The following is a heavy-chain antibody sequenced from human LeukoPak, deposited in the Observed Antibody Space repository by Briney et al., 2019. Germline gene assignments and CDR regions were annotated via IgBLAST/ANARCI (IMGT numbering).Heavy chain of an antibody. V-gene: IGHV4-61*01. Sequence: SETLSLTCTVSGGSVSSGSYYWSWIRQPPGKGLEWIGYIYYSGSTNYSPSLKSRVTMSVDTSKNLFSLKVSSVTAADTAVYYCARGRSNYYGMDVWGQGTTVTVSS. J-gene: IGHJ6*02. CDR3: ARGRSNYYGMDV. CDR1: GGSVSSGSYY. D-gene: IGHD1-26*01. CDR2: IYYSGST.